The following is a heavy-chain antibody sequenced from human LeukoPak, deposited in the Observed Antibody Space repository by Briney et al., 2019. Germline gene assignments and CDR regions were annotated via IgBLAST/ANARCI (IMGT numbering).Heavy chain of an antibody. CDR2: ITWDGGST. Sequence: GGSLRPSCAASGFTFDDYTMHWVRQAPGKGLEWVSLITWDGGSTYYADSVKGRFTISRDNSKNSLYLQMNSLRTEDTALYYCAKGKNTGSYLSHVDYWGQGTLVTVSS. CDR3: AKGKNTGSYLSHVDY. V-gene: IGHV3-43*01. CDR1: GFTFDDYT. J-gene: IGHJ4*02. D-gene: IGHD3-10*01.